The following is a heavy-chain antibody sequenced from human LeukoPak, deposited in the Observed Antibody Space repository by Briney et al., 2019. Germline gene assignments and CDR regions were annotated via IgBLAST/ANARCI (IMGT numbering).Heavy chain of an antibody. CDR3: ARDWWGGEAGAAPYYYYYYGMDV. CDR1: GDSVSSNSAA. D-gene: IGHD3-10*01. CDR2: TYYRSKWYN. V-gene: IGHV6-1*01. Sequence: SQTLSLTCAISGDSVSSNSAAWNWIRQSPSRGLEWLGRTYYRSKWYNDYAVSVKSRITINPDTSKNQFSLQLNSVTPEDTAVYYCARDWWGGEAGAAPYYYYYYGMDVWGQGTTVTVSS. J-gene: IGHJ6*02.